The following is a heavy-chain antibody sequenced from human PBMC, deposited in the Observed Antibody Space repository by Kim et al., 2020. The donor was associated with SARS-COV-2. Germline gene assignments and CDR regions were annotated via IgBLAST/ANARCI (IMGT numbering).Heavy chain of an antibody. J-gene: IGHJ5*02. D-gene: IGHD5-12*01. Sequence: SVKVSCKASGGTFSSFVFSWVRQAPGQGLEWMGGIIPLYDTTIYAQTFKGRVTITADESTSTAYMELSSLRSEDTAVYYCAIQRDGYNYAIDPWGQGTVVTVFS. V-gene: IGHV1-69*13. CDR1: GGTFSSFV. CDR2: IIPLYDTT. CDR3: AIQRDGYNYAIDP.